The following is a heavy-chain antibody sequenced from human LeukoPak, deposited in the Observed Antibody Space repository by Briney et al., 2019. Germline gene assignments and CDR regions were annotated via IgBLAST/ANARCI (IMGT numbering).Heavy chain of an antibody. CDR2: IQYEGSNE. J-gene: IGHJ6*03. D-gene: IGHD6-13*01. CDR3: AKGTSGIIAGGHDYYMDV. V-gene: IGHV3-30*02. CDR1: RFTFSSYG. Sequence: PGGSLRLSCAASRFTFSSYGMHWVRQAPGKGLEWVAYIQYEGSNEQYADSVKGRFSISRDSSKNILYLQMISLRPEDTAVYFCAKGTSGIIAGGHDYYMDVWGKGTTVTISS.